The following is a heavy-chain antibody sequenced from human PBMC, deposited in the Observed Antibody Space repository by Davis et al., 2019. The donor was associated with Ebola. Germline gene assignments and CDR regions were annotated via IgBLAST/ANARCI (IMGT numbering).Heavy chain of an antibody. CDR2: INGSGTT. V-gene: IGHV4-34*01. D-gene: IGHD5-12*01. CDR1: GGSFSGYY. Sequence: MPSETLSLTCAVYGGSFSGYYWSWIRQPPGKGLEWIGEINGSGTTNYNPSLKSRVTISVDTSKNQFSLKLSSVTAADTAVYYCARLNSGPNKFDYWGQGTLVTVSS. J-gene: IGHJ4*02. CDR3: ARLNSGPNKFDY.